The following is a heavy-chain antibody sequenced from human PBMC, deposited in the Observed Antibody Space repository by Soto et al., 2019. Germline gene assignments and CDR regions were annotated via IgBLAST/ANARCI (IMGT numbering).Heavy chain of an antibody. CDR2: IIPVFGRV. CDR3: AHSRGGTFLGYHGMDI. J-gene: IGHJ6*01. CDR1: GGTFSSRA. D-gene: IGHD3-16*01. V-gene: IGHV1-69*01. Sequence: QVQLVQSGPEVKQTGTSVKVSCKASGGTFSSRAISWVRQAPGQGLEWMGGIIPVFGRVNYAEKFQDRVTLTADELRATVYMELRSLRSEDKAPYYFAHSRGGTFLGYHGMDIWGQGTKVSVSS.